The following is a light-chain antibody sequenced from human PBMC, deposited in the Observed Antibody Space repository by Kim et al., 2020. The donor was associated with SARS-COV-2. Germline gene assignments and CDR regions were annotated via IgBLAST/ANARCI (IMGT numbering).Light chain of an antibody. CDR1: QSLNNNY. J-gene: IGKJ2*01. V-gene: IGKV3-20*01. CDR2: GVS. Sequence: EIVLTQSPGTLSLSPGERVTLSCRASQSLNNNYLAWYQQKPGQAPRLLIYGVSNRATDIPDRFSGSGSGTDFTLTINRLEPEDFVVYYCQYYGRSLDTFGPGTKLEI. CDR3: QYYGRSLDT.